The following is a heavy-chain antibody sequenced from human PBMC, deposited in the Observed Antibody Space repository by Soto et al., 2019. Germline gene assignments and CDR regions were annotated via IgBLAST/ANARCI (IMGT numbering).Heavy chain of an antibody. V-gene: IGHV3-30-3*01. CDR3: ARGGAWTPEGLGD. D-gene: IGHD3-3*01. J-gene: IGHJ4*02. CDR1: GFTFSSFA. Sequence: QVQLVESGGGVVQPGRSLRLSCAASGFTFSSFAMHWVRQAPGKGLEWLAVISSDVVNYYYAESVKGRFTISRDNFKNTLYLQMNSLRNEDKAVYYCARGGAWTPEGLGDWGQGTLVTVSA. CDR2: ISSDVVNY.